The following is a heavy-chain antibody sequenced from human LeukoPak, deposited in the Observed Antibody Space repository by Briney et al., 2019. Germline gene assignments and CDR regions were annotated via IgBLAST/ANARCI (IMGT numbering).Heavy chain of an antibody. CDR2: IYYSGST. Sequence: SETLSLTCTVSGGSISSSSYYWGWIRQPPGKGLEWIGNIYYSGSTYYNPSLKSRVTISVDMSKNQFSLKLSSVTAADTAVYYCARVRVPVGATVGYYFDYWGQGTLVTVSS. CDR3: ARVRVPVGATVGYYFDY. V-gene: IGHV4-39*01. CDR1: GGSISSSSYY. D-gene: IGHD1-26*01. J-gene: IGHJ4*02.